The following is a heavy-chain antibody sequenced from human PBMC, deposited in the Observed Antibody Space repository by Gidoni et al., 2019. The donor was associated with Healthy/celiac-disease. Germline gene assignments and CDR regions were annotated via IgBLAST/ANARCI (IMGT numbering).Heavy chain of an antibody. CDR3: ARLNSVYGSGSLFSRAKQYWYFDL. CDR1: GGSISSSSYY. J-gene: IGHJ2*01. Sequence: QLQLQESGPGLVKPSETLSLTCTVSGGSISSSSYYWGWIRPPPGKGLEWIGSIYYSGSTYYNPSLKSRVTISVDTSKNQFSLKLSSVTAADTAVYYCARLNSVYGSGSLFSRAKQYWYFDLWGRGTLVTVSS. D-gene: IGHD3-10*01. CDR2: IYYSGST. V-gene: IGHV4-39*01.